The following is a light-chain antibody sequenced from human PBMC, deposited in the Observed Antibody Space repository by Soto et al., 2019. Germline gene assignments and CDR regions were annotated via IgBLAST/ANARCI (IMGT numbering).Light chain of an antibody. V-gene: IGLV2-14*02. CDR3: SSYTNTSTLV. CDR2: DVS. CDR1: SSDVGAYIL. Sequence: QSALTQPASVSGSPGQSITISCTGTSSDVGAYILVSWYQQHPGRAPKLFIFDVSDRPSGVSDRFSGSKSGNTASLTISGLQAEDEASYYCSSYTNTSTLVFGGGTKLTVL. J-gene: IGLJ3*02.